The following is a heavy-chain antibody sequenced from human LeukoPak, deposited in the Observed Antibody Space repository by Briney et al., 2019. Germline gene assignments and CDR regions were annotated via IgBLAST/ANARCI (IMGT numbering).Heavy chain of an antibody. CDR2: IIPIFGTA. CDR1: GGTFSSYA. Sequence: SVKVSCKASGGTFSSYAISWVRQAPGQGLEWMGGIIPIFGTANYAQKFQGRVTITADKSTSTAYMELSSLRSEDTAVYYCAVWFGELLGLYYWGQGTLVTVSS. D-gene: IGHD3-10*01. CDR3: AVWFGELLGLYY. V-gene: IGHV1-69*06. J-gene: IGHJ4*02.